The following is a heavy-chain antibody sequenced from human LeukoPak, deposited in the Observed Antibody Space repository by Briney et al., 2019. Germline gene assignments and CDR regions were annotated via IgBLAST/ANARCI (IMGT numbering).Heavy chain of an antibody. J-gene: IGHJ6*02. Sequence: SVKVSCKASGGTFSSYAISWVRQAPGQGLEGMGRIIPIFGIANYAQKFQGRVTITADKSTSTAYMELSSLRSEDTAVYYCARDVFPRPTIKQYYYYGMDVWGQGTTVTVSS. CDR1: GGTFSSYA. D-gene: IGHD1-26*01. CDR3: ARDVFPRPTIKQYYYYGMDV. V-gene: IGHV1-69*04. CDR2: IIPIFGIA.